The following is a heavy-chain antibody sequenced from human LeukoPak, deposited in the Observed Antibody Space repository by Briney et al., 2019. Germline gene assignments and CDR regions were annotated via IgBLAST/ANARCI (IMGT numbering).Heavy chain of an antibody. J-gene: IGHJ4*02. V-gene: IGHV3-7*01. Sequence: GGSLRLSCAASGFTFDDYGMSWVRQAPGKGLEWVACIMEDGSVQKYVDSVRGRFTISRDNARNSLYLQMNSLRVEDTAVYYCAKDRVGGALEFWGQGTLAIVSS. CDR3: AKDRVGGALEF. CDR1: GFTFDDYG. D-gene: IGHD2-21*01. CDR2: IMEDGSVQ.